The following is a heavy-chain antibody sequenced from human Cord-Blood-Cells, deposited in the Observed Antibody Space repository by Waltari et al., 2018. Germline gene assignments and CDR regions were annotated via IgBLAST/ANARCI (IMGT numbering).Heavy chain of an antibody. V-gene: IGHV3-48*03. J-gene: IGHJ4*02. D-gene: IGHD7-27*01. CDR3: ARDLTGELDY. CDR2: ISSSGSTI. CDR1: GFNFSIYE. Sequence: EVQLVESGGGLVQSGGSLRLSCAALGFNFSIYEINWVRQAPGKGLEWVAYISSSGSTIYYAASVKGRFTISRDNSKNSLYLQMNSLRAEDTAVYYCARDLTGELDYWGQGTLVTVSS.